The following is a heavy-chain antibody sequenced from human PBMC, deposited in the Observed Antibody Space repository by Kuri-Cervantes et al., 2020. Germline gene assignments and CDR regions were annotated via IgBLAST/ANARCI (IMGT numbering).Heavy chain of an antibody. J-gene: IGHJ4*02. CDR2: INTYSNYI. CDR3: ARDLSDYYDSSGWAFDY. Sequence: GESLKISCAASGFTFSTYSMNWLRQAPGKGLEWVSSINTYSNYIYYTDSVKGRFTISRDNAKNSLYLQMNSLRAEDTAVYYCARDLSDYYDSSGWAFDYWGQGTLVTVSS. V-gene: IGHV3-21*04. CDR1: GFTFSTYS. D-gene: IGHD3-22*01.